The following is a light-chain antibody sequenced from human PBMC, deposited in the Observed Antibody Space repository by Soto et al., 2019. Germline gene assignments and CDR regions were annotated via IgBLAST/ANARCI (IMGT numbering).Light chain of an antibody. Sequence: DVQLTQSPSFLAASVGDRLTITCRASQDIKRFLAWYQQKPGKAPKLLIYTISTLQSGVPSRFSGSGSGTEFTLTISSLQPDDFATYHCQQVNTYPVTFGGGTKVEI. V-gene: IGKV1-9*01. J-gene: IGKJ4*01. CDR1: QDIKRF. CDR3: QQVNTYPVT. CDR2: TIS.